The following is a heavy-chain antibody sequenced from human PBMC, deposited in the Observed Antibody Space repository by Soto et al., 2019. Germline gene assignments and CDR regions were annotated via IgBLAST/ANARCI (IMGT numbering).Heavy chain of an antibody. V-gene: IGHV4-39*01. CDR3: ARHEDAAFYYGSGRLRYGVDV. Sequence: SETLSLTCTVSGGSITTPYYWGWIRQPPGQGLEWIASIYYSGNIYYNPSLKSRVTMSVDTSKNQFSLNLSSVTAADTAVYYCARHEDAAFYYGSGRLRYGVDVWGQGTTVTVSS. CDR1: GGSITTPYY. J-gene: IGHJ6*02. CDR2: IYYSGNI. D-gene: IGHD3-10*01.